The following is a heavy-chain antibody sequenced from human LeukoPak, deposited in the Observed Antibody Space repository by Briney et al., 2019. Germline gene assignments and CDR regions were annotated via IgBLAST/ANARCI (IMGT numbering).Heavy chain of an antibody. Sequence: PGGSLRLSCAASGFTFSSYGMHCVRQAPGKGLEWVAVTSNDGSDKFYADSVKGRFTISRDNSKNTLYLQMNSLRAEDTAVYYCARDGTYSCSWYEVWGQGTLVTVSS. CDR3: ARDGTYSCSWYEV. V-gene: IGHV3-30*03. CDR1: GFTFSSYG. CDR2: TSNDGSDK. J-gene: IGHJ4*02. D-gene: IGHD6-13*01.